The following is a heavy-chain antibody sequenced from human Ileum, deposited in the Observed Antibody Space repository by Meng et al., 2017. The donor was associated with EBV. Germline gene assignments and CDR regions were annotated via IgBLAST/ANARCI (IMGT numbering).Heavy chain of an antibody. J-gene: IGHJ2*01. Sequence: QVSLPESGPGLVKPSQTLSTTCAVSGGSISSGGYYWSWIRQPPGKGLEWSGHIYNSGSTYYNPSLKSRITISVDTSKNQFSLKLSSVTAADTAVYYCARGQKGYFDLWGRGTPVTVSS. CDR1: GGSISSGGYY. CDR2: IYNSGST. CDR3: ARGQKGYFDL. V-gene: IGHV4-30-4*01.